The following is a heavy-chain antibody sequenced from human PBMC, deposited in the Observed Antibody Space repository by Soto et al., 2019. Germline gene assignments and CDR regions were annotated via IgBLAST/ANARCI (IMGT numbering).Heavy chain of an antibody. CDR2: VSDGGSDA. D-gene: IGHD3-10*01. CDR3: AKHFVNGEVDY. J-gene: IGHJ4*02. Sequence: GALRLSCAASGFTFSTYAMSWVRQPPGKGLEWVSIVSDGGSDAFYADSVKGRFAISRDNSKNTLYLQMNSLTAEDTAVYYCAKHFVNGEVDYWGQGTPVTVSS. V-gene: IGHV3-23*01. CDR1: GFTFSTYA.